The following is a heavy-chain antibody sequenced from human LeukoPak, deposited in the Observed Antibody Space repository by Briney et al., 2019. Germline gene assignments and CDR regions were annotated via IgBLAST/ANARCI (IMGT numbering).Heavy chain of an antibody. D-gene: IGHD1-26*01. J-gene: IGHJ4*02. Sequence: SETLSFTCTVSGGSISSYYWSWIRQPPGKGLEWIGYIYYSGSTNYNPSLKSRVTISVDTSKNQFSLKLSSVTAADTAVYYCARDAGATRGPYYFDYWGQGTLVTVSS. CDR2: IYYSGST. CDR3: ARDAGATRGPYYFDY. V-gene: IGHV4-59*01. CDR1: GGSISSYY.